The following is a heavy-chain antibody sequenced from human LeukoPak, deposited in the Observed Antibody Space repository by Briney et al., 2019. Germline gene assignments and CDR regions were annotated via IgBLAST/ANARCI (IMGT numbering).Heavy chain of an antibody. V-gene: IGHV3-30*18. CDR3: AKSSPPPLRY. CDR1: GFTFSSYG. J-gene: IGHJ4*02. CDR2: ISYDGSNK. Sequence: SLRLSCAASGFTFSSYGMHWVRQAPGKGLEWVAVISYDGSNKYYADSVKGRFTISRDNSKNTLYLQMNSLRAEDTAVYYCAKSSPPPLRYWGQGTLVTVSS.